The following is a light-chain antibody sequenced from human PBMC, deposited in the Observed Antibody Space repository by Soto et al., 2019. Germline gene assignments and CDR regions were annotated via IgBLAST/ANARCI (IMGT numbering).Light chain of an antibody. CDR1: SSNIGSNT. CDR2: SNN. V-gene: IGLV1-44*01. J-gene: IGLJ1*01. Sequence: QSLLTQPPSASGTPGQRVTISCSGSSSNIGSNTVNWYQQLPGTAPKLLIYSNNQRPSWVPDRFSGSKYGTSASLAISGLQSEDEADYYCAAWDDSLNGYVFGTGTKVTVL. CDR3: AAWDDSLNGYV.